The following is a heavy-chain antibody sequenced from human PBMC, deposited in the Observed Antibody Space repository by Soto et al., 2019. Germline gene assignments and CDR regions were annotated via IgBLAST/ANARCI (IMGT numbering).Heavy chain of an antibody. D-gene: IGHD6-13*01. CDR2: ISSNSAYI. J-gene: IGHJ5*02. Sequence: GGSLRLSCAASGFTFRSFTMNWVLPAPGKGLEWVSTISSNSAYIYYTDALRGRFTISRDNAKNSLHLQMNSLRAEDTAVYYCTRDASRDSSARGWFDPWGPGTLVTVSS. CDR3: TRDASRDSSARGWFDP. CDR1: GFTFRSFT. V-gene: IGHV3-21*01.